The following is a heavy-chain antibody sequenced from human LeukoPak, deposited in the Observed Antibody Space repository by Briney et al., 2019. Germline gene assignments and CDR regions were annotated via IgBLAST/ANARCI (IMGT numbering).Heavy chain of an antibody. J-gene: IGHJ4*02. D-gene: IGHD3-22*01. CDR3: ASVSGYSFDY. CDR1: SGSIGSSSNY. Sequence: KTSETLSLTCTVSSGSIGSSSNYWGWIRQAPGKGLEWIGNVYYSGSTFYNPSLKSRVTISVDTSKNQFSLKLRSVTAADTAVYYCASVSGYSFDYWGQGTLVTVSS. CDR2: VYYSGST. V-gene: IGHV4-39*01.